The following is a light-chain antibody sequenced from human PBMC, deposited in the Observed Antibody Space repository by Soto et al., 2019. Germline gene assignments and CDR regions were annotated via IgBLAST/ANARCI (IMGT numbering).Light chain of an antibody. Sequence: QSVLTQPPSVSGAPGQRVTISCTGSSSNIGAGYDVHWYQQLPGTAPKLLIYGNTNRPSGVPDRFSGSKSGTSASLAITGLQADDEADYSCQSYDSSLSGSYVFGTGTQLTVL. CDR1: SSNIGAGYD. CDR3: QSYDSSLSGSYV. J-gene: IGLJ1*01. V-gene: IGLV1-40*01. CDR2: GNT.